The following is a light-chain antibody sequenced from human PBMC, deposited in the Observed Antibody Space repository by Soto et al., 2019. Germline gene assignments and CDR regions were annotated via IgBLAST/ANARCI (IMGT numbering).Light chain of an antibody. CDR2: GAS. CDR3: QQYNAWPLT. CDR1: HRVSSY. V-gene: IGKV3-15*01. Sequence: EIVMTQSPATLSVSPGERATLSCRASHRVSSYLAWYQQNPGQAPRLLIYGASTRATGIPARFSGSGSGTEFTLTIGSLQSEDFAVYYCQQYNAWPLTFGGGTKVEIK. J-gene: IGKJ4*01.